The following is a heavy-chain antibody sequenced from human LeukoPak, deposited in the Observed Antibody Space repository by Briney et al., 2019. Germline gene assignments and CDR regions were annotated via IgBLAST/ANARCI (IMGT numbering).Heavy chain of an antibody. CDR2: ISGSGGST. V-gene: IGHV3-23*01. J-gene: IGHJ5*02. D-gene: IGHD2-2*01. Sequence: GGSLRLSCAASGFTFSSYAMSWVRQASGKGLEWVSAISGSGGSTYYADSVKGRFTISRDNSKNTLYLQMNSLRAEDTAVYYCAKGSIVVVPAAQFDPWGQGTLVTVSS. CDR3: AKGSIVVVPAAQFDP. CDR1: GFTFSSYA.